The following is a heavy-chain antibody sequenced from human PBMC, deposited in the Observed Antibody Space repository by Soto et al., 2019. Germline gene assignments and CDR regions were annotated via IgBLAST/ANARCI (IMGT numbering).Heavy chain of an antibody. V-gene: IGHV1-18*01. CDR2: ISAYNGNT. D-gene: IGHD6-19*01. Sequence: ASVKVSCKASGYTFTSYGISWVRQAPGQGIEWMGWISAYNGNTNYAQKLQGRVTMTTDTSTSTAYMELRSLRSDVTAVYYCARGAYYSSGWDWYFDLWGRGTLDTSPQ. CDR3: ARGAYYSSGWDWYFDL. CDR1: GYTFTSYG. J-gene: IGHJ2*01.